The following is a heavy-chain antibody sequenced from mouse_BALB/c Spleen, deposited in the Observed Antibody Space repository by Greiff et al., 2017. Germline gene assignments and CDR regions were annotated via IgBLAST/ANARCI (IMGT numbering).Heavy chain of an antibody. D-gene: IGHD2-3*01. Sequence: EVMLVESGGGLVQPGGSLKLSCAASGFTFSSYTMSWVRQTPEKRLEWVAYISNGGGSTYYPDTVKGRFTISRDNAKNTLYLQMSSLKSEDTAMYYCARSDGPYAMDYWGQGTSVTVSS. CDR2: ISNGGGST. V-gene: IGHV5-12-2*01. J-gene: IGHJ4*01. CDR1: GFTFSSYT. CDR3: ARSDGPYAMDY.